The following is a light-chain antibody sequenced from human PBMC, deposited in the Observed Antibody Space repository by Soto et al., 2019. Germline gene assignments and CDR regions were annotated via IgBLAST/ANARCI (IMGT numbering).Light chain of an antibody. J-gene: IGKJ5*01. Sequence: IVLTQSPGTLSVSPGGRATLSCRASQSVGANLAWYRQIPGQAPRLLIYGATTRATGIPARFSGSRSGTEFSLIISSLQSEDFAVYYCQQYCSSITFGQGTRLEIK. CDR1: QSVGAN. CDR2: GAT. V-gene: IGKV3-15*01. CDR3: QQYCSSIT.